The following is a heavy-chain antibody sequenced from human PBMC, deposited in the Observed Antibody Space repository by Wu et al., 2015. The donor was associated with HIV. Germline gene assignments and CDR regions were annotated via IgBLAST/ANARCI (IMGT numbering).Heavy chain of an antibody. CDR1: GYTFTIYD. Sequence: QVQLVQSGAEVKKPGASVKVSCQASGYTFTIYDINWVRQAPGQGLEWMGWMNPNSGNTGYAQKFQGRVTMTRNTSIGTAYMELSSLRSEDTAVYYCARGNCGGDCSSFYYYYYVWXSGPKGPRSPSP. J-gene: IGHJ6*02. CDR3: ARGNCGGDCSSFYYYYYVWXS. CDR2: MNPNSGNT. D-gene: IGHD2-21*02. V-gene: IGHV1-8*01.